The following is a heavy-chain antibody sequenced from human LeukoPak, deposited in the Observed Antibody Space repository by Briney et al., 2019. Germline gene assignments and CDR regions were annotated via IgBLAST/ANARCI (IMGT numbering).Heavy chain of an antibody. Sequence: TLSLTCTVSGGSISRGGYYWSWIRQPPGKGLEWIGYIYYNGGTFYTPSLKSRVTISIDRSENKFALRLNSVTAADTAVYYCARDQTVTGGFDYWGQGILVTVSS. CDR2: IYYNGGT. J-gene: IGHJ4*02. CDR3: ARDQTVTGGFDY. V-gene: IGHV4-30-2*01. CDR1: GGSISRGGYY. D-gene: IGHD4-17*01.